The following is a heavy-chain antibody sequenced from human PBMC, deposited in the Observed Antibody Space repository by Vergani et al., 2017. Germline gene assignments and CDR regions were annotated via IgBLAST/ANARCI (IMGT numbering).Heavy chain of an antibody. V-gene: IGHV5-51*01. Sequence: EVQLVQSGAEVKKPGESLKISCKGSGYSFITYWIGWVRQMPGKGLEWMGIIYPGDSDTRYSPSFQGQVTISADKSISHAYLQWSSLNASDTAMNYCARRVYDTIGYYLRSDAFDIWGQGTMVTVSS. CDR1: GYSFITYW. CDR3: ARRVYDTIGYYLRSDAFDI. D-gene: IGHD3-22*01. J-gene: IGHJ3*02. CDR2: IYPGDSDT.